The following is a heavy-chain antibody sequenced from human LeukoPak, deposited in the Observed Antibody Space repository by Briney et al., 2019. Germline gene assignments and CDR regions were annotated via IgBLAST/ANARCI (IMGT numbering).Heavy chain of an antibody. Sequence: GGSLRLSCVAYGFTFSSYAMHWVRQAPGKGLEWVAVIPYDGRNKYYADSVKGRFTISRDNTRNTLYLQMNSLRAEDTAVYYCAKVEGDYWGQGTLVTVSS. CDR3: AKVEGDY. CDR2: IPYDGRNK. V-gene: IGHV3-30*04. J-gene: IGHJ4*02. D-gene: IGHD3-3*01. CDR1: GFTFSSYA.